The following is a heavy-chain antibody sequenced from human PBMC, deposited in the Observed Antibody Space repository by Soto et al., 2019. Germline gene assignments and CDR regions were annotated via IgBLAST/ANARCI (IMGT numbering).Heavy chain of an antibody. D-gene: IGHD1-1*01. J-gene: IGHJ4*02. Sequence: QVHLVQSGAEVKKPGASVKVSCQGSGYAFTTYGITWVRQAPGQGLEWMGWISAHNGNTNYAQKLQGRVTVTRDTSTSTAYMEPRSLRYDDTAVYSGARRRYGDYWGQGALVTVSS. CDR1: GYAFTTYG. CDR3: ARRRYGDY. V-gene: IGHV1-18*01. CDR2: ISAHNGNT.